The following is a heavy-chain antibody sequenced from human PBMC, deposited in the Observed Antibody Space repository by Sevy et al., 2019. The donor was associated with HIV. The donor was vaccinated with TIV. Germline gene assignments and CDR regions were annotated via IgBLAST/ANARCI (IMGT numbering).Heavy chain of an antibody. J-gene: IGHJ6*02. D-gene: IGHD3-3*01. V-gene: IGHV3-21*01. Sequence: GGSLRLSCAASGFTFRTYNMNWVRLAPGKGLEWVSFISSSSGYIYYADSVKGRFTISRDNAKNSLYLQMNSLRAEDTAVYYCTRDKTILEGRYGMDVWGQGTTVTASS. CDR1: GFTFRTYN. CDR3: TRDKTILEGRYGMDV. CDR2: ISSSSGYI.